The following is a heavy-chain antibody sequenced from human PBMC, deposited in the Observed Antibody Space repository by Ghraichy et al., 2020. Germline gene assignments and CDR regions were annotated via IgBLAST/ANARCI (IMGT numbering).Heavy chain of an antibody. CDR1: GVSISSYH. J-gene: IGHJ4*02. Sequence: SETLSLTCTVSGVSISSYHWSWIRQPPGKGLEWIGYIYYTGSTRYSPSLRSRVTISVDTSENQFSLKLSSVTAADTAVYYCARQDSGGYSFDYWGQGTLVTVSS. CDR2: IYYTGST. CDR3: ARQDSGGYSFDY. D-gene: IGHD3-22*01. V-gene: IGHV4-59*08.